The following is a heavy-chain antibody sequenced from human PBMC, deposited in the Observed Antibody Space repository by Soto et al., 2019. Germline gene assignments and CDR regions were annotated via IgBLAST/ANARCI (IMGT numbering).Heavy chain of an antibody. CDR3: AKEGVGYYYDSSGYRLLPRLKYFQH. CDR2: ISGSGGST. CDR1: GFTFSSYA. J-gene: IGHJ1*01. V-gene: IGHV3-23*01. Sequence: PGGSLRLSCAASGFTFSSYAMSWVRQAPGKGLEWVSAISGSGGSTYYADSVKGRFTISRDNSKNTLYLQMNSLRAEDTAVYYCAKEGVGYYYDSSGYRLLPRLKYFQHWGQGTLVTVSS. D-gene: IGHD3-22*01.